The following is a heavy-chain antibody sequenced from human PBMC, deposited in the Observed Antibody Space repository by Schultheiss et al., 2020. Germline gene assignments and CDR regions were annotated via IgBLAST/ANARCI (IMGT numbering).Heavy chain of an antibody. J-gene: IGHJ3*02. CDR3: AKGGGYCTTTSCYGYAFDI. CDR1: GFTFSSYA. Sequence: GGSLRLSCAASGFTFSSYAMSWVRQAPGKGLEWVSGISGSDTSTFYADSVKGRFTISRDNSKNTLYMQMNSLRAEDTAVYYCAKGGGYCTTTSCYGYAFDIWGQGTMVTVSS. CDR2: ISGSDTST. V-gene: IGHV3-23*01. D-gene: IGHD2-2*01.